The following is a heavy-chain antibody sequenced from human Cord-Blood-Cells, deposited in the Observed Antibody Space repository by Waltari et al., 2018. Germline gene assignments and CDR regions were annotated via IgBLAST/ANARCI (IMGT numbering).Heavy chain of an antibody. V-gene: IGHV4-34*01. J-gene: IGHJ4*02. CDR1: GGSFSGYY. CDR2: INHSGST. D-gene: IGHD6-6*01. Sequence: QVQLQQWGAGLLKPSETLSLTCAVYGGSFSGYYWSWIRQPPGTGLEWIGEINHSGSTNYNPSPKSRVTISVDTSKNQFSLKLSSVTAADTAVYYCARIKGPTISSSSTGYYFDYWGQGTLVTVSS. CDR3: ARIKGPTISSSSTGYYFDY.